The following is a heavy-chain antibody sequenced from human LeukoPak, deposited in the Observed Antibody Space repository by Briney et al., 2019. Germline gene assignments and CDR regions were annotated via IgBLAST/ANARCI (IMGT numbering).Heavy chain of an antibody. CDR3: ARADSSGYYLDY. V-gene: IGHV4-34*01. J-gene: IGHJ4*02. D-gene: IGHD3-22*01. Sequence: SETLSLTCAVYGGSSSGYYWSWIRQPPGKGLEWIGEINHSGSTNYNPSLKSRVTISVDTSKNQFSLKLSSVTAADTAVYYCARADSSGYYLDYWGQGTLVTVSS. CDR1: GGSSSGYY. CDR2: INHSGST.